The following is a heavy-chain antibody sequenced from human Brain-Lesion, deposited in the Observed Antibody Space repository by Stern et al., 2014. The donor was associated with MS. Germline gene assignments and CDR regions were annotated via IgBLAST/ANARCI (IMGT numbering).Heavy chain of an antibody. D-gene: IGHD2-2*01. CDR2: IWFDGSNK. Sequence: QVHLVESGGGVVQPGRSLRLSCAASGFTFSSYGMHWVRQAPGKGLEWVAVIWFDGSNKYYADSVKGRFTISRDNSKNTLYLQMNSLRAEDTAVYYCASVRGYCSSTNCPPEDAFDYWGQGTLVTVSS. CDR3: ASVRGYCSSTNCPPEDAFDY. J-gene: IGHJ4*02. V-gene: IGHV3-33*01. CDR1: GFTFSSYG.